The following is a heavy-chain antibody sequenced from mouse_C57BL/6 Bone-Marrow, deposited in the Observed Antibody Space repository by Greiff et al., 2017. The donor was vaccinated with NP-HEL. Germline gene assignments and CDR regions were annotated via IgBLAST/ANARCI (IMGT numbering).Heavy chain of an antibody. CDR2: IYPGDGDT. CDR3: ARNSIYYGNSYAMDY. V-gene: IGHV1-82*01. D-gene: IGHD2-1*01. J-gene: IGHJ4*01. CDR1: GYAFSSSW. Sequence: VQLQQSGPELVKPGASVKISCKASGYAFSSSWMNWVKQRPGKGLEWIGRIYPGDGDTNYNGKFKGKATLTADKSSRTAYMQLSSLTSEDSAVYFCARNSIYYGNSYAMDYWGQGTSVTVSS.